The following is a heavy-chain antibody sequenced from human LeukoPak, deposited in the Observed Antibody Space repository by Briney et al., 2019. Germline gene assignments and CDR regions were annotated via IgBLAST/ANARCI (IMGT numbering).Heavy chain of an antibody. CDR3: VRVTSSAAYGN. CDR2: INIDGSGT. Sequence: GGSLRLSCAASGFTFSSHWMHWVRQAPGKGLVWVSRINIDGSGTRNADSVKGRFTISRDNAKNTLYLQMNGLRAEDTAVYYCVRVTSSAAYGNWGQGTLVTVSS. V-gene: IGHV3-74*01. D-gene: IGHD2-2*01. J-gene: IGHJ4*02. CDR1: GFTFSSHW.